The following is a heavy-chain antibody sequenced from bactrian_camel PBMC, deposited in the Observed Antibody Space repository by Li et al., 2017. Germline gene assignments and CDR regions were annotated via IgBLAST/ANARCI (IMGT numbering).Heavy chain of an antibody. D-gene: IGHD3*01. CDR2: IASNGRT. Sequence: HVQLVESGGGSVQAGESLRLSCAASGYTHIDYCVGWFRLTPGKEREGVATIASNGRTEFADSVKGRFDISKDKTKNTWYLQMNSLKAEDTAMYYCAEEAGPTAFWSCANPAMKRTDFDYWGQGTQVTVS. J-gene: IGHJ6*01. V-gene: IGHV3S63*01. CDR3: AEEAGPTAFWSCANPAMKRTDFDY. CDR1: GYTHIDYC.